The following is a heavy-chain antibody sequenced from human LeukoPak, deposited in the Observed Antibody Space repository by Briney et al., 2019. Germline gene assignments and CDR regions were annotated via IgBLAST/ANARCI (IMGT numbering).Heavy chain of an antibody. CDR2: INSDGSST. V-gene: IGHV3-74*01. CDR1: GFTFTNYW. Sequence: PGGSLRLSCAASGFTFTNYWMHWVRQAPGKGLVWVSRINSDGSSTSYADSVKGRFTIPRDNAKNTLYLQMNSLRVEDTAVYYCARDRGFYYVLDYWGQGTLVTVSS. CDR3: ARDRGFYYVLDY. D-gene: IGHD3-10*02. J-gene: IGHJ4*02.